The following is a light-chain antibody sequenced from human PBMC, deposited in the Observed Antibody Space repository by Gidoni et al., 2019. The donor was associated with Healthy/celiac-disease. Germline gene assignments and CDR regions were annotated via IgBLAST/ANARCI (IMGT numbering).Light chain of an antibody. J-gene: IGKJ3*01. CDR1: QSVRSSY. Sequence: EIALTQSPGTLSLSPGERATRSCRASQSVRSSYLAWYQQKPGQAPRLLIYGASSRATGIPDRCSGSGSGTDFTLTISRLEPEDFAVYYCQQYGSSPRFTFGPGTKVDIK. CDR2: GAS. CDR3: QQYGSSPRFT. V-gene: IGKV3-20*01.